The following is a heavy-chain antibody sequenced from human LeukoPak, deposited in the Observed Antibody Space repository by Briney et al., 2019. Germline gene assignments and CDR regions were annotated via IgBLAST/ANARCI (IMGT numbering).Heavy chain of an antibody. CDR3: ARIDAYTAFDY. CDR2: ISSSSSYI. CDR1: GFTFSSYS. V-gene: IGHV3-21*01. J-gene: IGHJ4*02. Sequence: PGGSLRLSCAASGFTFSSYSMNWVRQAPGKGLEWVSSISSSSSYIYYGDSVKGRFTISRDNAKNSLYLQMNSLRVEDTAVYYCARIDAYTAFDYWGQGTLVTVSS. D-gene: IGHD5-24*01.